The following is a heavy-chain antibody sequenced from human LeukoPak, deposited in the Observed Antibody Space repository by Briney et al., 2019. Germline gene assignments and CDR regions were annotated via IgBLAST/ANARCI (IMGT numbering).Heavy chain of an antibody. D-gene: IGHD3-3*01. Sequence: SVKVSCKASGGTFSDYALSWVRQAPGQGLEWMGVFIPILGTANSTQKFQGRVTITADISTNTVYMELSSLRSEDTAVYFCAGIPVFGVVLHQEPVWGKGTTVTVSS. CDR3: AGIPVFGVVLHQEPV. CDR2: FIPILGTA. CDR1: GGTFSDYA. V-gene: IGHV1-69*10. J-gene: IGHJ6*04.